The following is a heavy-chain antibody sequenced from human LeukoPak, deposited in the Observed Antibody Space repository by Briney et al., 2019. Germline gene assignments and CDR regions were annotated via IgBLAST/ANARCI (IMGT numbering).Heavy chain of an antibody. CDR3: ARGEFTLIRVFDN. J-gene: IGHJ4*02. V-gene: IGHV3-23*01. CDR2: ISGSGATT. CDR1: GFTFSSHA. D-gene: IGHD2/OR15-2a*01. Sequence: GGSLRLSCAASGFTFSSHAMRWVRQAPGKGLEWVSAISGSGATTYYTDSVKGRFTISRDNSRNTLYLQMSSLRAEDTAVYYCARGEFTLIRVFDNWGQGALVNVSS.